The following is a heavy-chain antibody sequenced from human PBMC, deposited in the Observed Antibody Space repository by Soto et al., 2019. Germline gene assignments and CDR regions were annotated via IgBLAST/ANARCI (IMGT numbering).Heavy chain of an antibody. V-gene: IGHV1-69*01. CDR3: AGEGASGSRIGY. CDR1: GGTFSSYA. CDR2: IIPIFGTA. Sequence: QVQLVQSGAEVKKPGSSVKVSCKASGGTFSSYAISWVRQAPGQGLEWMGGIIPIFGTANYAQKFQGRVTITADESTSTAYMELSSLSTTDPAVYYCAGEGASGSRIGYWGQGTLVNVSS. D-gene: IGHD3-22*01. J-gene: IGHJ4*02.